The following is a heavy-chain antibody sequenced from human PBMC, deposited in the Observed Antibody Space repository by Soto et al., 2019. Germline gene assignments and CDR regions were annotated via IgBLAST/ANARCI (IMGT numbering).Heavy chain of an antibody. V-gene: IGHV4-38-2*02. CDR2: LYHSGST. Sequence: SETLSLTCAVSGYSISSGYYWGWIRQPPGKGLEWIGSLYHSGSTYYNPSLKSRVTISVDTSKNQFSLKLSSVTAADTAVYYCARDVIAPPHHFDPWGRGTLV. D-gene: IGHD2-21*01. J-gene: IGHJ5*02. CDR3: ARDVIAPPHHFDP. CDR1: GYSISSGYY.